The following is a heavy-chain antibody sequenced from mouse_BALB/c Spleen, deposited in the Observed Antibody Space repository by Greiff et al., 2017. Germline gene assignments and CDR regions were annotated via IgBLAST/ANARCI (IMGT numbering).Heavy chain of an antibody. J-gene: IGHJ3*01. CDR1: GFTFSSYA. CDR2: ISSGGSYT. Sequence: DVQLVESGGGLVKPGGSLKLSCAASGFTFSSYAMSWVRQSPEKRLEWVAEISSGGSYTYYPDTVTGRFTISRDNAKNTLYLEMSSLRSEDTAMYYCAREGYYRYDGREIWFAYWGQGTLVTVSA. D-gene: IGHD2-14*01. CDR3: AREGYYRYDGREIWFAY. V-gene: IGHV5-9-4*01.